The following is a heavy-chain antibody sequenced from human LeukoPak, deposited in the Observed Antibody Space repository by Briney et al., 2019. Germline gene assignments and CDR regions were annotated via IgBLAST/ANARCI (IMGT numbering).Heavy chain of an antibody. J-gene: IGHJ6*03. CDR2: LTNSGST. D-gene: IGHD3-3*01. CDR3: ARHRRNDFWSGLGYYYMDV. CDR1: GGSIDSYY. Sequence: SETLSLTCIVSGGSIDSYYWSWIRQPPGKGLDWIGYLTNSGSTKYNPSLNSRVTLSEDTSRNQVSLKLKYVTAADTAVYFCARHRRNDFWSGLGYYYMDVWGTGITVTVSS. V-gene: IGHV4-59*08.